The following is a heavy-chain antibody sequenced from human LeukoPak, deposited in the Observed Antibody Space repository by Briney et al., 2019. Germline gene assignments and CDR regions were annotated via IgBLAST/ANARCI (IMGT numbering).Heavy chain of an antibody. CDR3: AREYDRGYAFDI. J-gene: IGHJ3*02. CDR2: IWYDGSNK. V-gene: IGHV3-33*01. Sequence: PGGSLRLSCAASGFTFSSYGMHWVRQAPGKGLEWVAVIWYDGSNKYYADSVKGRFTISRDNSKNTLYLQMNSLRAEDTAVYYCAREYDRGYAFDIWGQGTMVTVSS. CDR1: GFTFSSYG. D-gene: IGHD3-9*01.